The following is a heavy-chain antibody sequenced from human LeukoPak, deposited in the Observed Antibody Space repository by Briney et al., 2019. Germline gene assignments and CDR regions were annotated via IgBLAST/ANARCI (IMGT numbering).Heavy chain of an antibody. J-gene: IGHJ4*02. D-gene: IGHD6-19*01. Sequence: PGGSLRLSCAASGFTFNTYEMNWVRQAPGKGLEWPAYIASSGSTIYYADYAKGRFTISRDNAKNSLYLQMNSLRADDTAVYYCARGGWRYVFNYWGQGTLVTVSS. V-gene: IGHV3-48*03. CDR3: ARGGWRYVFNY. CDR1: GFTFNTYE. CDR2: IASSGSTI.